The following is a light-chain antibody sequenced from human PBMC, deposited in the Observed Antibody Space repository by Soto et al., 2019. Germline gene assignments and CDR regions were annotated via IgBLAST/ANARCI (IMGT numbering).Light chain of an antibody. CDR1: QSISSY. CDR3: QQSYSTPRT. CDR2: AAS. J-gene: IGKJ1*01. V-gene: IGKV1-39*01. Sequence: DTQMNQSPSSLSASVGDSIAITCRASQSISSYLNWYQQKPGKAPKXLISAASILQSGVPSRFSGSGSGTDFTLTISNLQPEDFAGYYCQQSYSTPRTFGQGTKVDIK.